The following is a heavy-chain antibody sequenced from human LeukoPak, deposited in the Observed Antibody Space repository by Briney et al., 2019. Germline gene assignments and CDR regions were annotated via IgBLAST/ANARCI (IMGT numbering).Heavy chain of an antibody. D-gene: IGHD1-26*01. CDR2: IYYNEYT. Sequence: SETLSLTCTVSRGSVSSSSYYWGWIRQPPGKGLEWIGSIYYNEYTYYNPSLKSRVTISVDTSKNQFSLKLSSVAAADTAVYYCARHEYSGSYYGLSWFDPWGPGTLVTVSS. V-gene: IGHV4-39*01. CDR1: RGSVSSSSYY. CDR3: ARHEYSGSYYGLSWFDP. J-gene: IGHJ5*02.